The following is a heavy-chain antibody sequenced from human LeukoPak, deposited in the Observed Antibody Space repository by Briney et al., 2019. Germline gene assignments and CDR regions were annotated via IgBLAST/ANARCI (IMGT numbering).Heavy chain of an antibody. CDR1: GYTFTGYY. CDR2: INPHSGGT. Sequence: ASVKVSCKASGYTFTGYYIHWVRQAPGQGLEWMGWINPHSGGTNQGGVTMTRDTSISTAYMELSRLRSDDTAVYYCARDLGLGYCSGGSCSYYYYYYMDVWGKGTTVTISS. D-gene: IGHD2-15*01. CDR3: ARDLGLGYCSGGSCSYYYYYYMDV. V-gene: IGHV1-2*02. J-gene: IGHJ6*03.